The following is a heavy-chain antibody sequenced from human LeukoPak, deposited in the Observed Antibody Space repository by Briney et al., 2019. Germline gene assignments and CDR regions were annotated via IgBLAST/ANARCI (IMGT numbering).Heavy chain of an antibody. V-gene: IGHV1-2*02. D-gene: IGHD6-19*01. Sequence: ASVKVSCKASGYIFTGHYMHWVRQAPGQGLEWMGWIDPNSGGTNYAQKFQGRVTMTRDTSISTAYMELSSLRSDDTAVYYCARGRGYVSGWSGPFDDWGQGTLVTVSS. CDR2: IDPNSGGT. J-gene: IGHJ4*02. CDR3: ARGRGYVSGWSGPFDD. CDR1: GYIFTGHY.